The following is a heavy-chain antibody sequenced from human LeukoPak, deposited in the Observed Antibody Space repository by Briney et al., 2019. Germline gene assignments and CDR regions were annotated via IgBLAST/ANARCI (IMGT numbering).Heavy chain of an antibody. CDR2: ISGSGGST. CDR3: ARDFGSGADQ. D-gene: IGHD3-10*01. CDR1: GFTFSTYA. Sequence: GGSLRLSCAASGFTFSTYAMSWVRQAPGKGLEWVSVISGSGGSTYYADSMKGRFTISRDNSENTLYLQMNSLRVEDTALYYCARDFGSGADQWGQGTLVIVSS. J-gene: IGHJ5*02. V-gene: IGHV3-23*01.